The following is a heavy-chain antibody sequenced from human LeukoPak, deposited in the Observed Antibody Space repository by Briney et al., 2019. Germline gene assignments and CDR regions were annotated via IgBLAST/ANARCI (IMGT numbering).Heavy chain of an antibody. D-gene: IGHD3-3*01. CDR2: IKQDGSEK. Sequence: SGGSLRLSCAASGFTFSSYLMSWVRQAPGKGLEWVANIKQDGSEKYYVDSVKGRFTISRDNAKNSLYLQMNSLRAEDTAVYYCARVPYDFWSGYYTFDYWGQGTLVTVSS. V-gene: IGHV3-7*01. J-gene: IGHJ4*02. CDR3: ARVPYDFWSGYYTFDY. CDR1: GFTFSSYL.